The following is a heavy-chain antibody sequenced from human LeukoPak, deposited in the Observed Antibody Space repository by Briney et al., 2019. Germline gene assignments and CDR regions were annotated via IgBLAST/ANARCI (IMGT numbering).Heavy chain of an antibody. Sequence: ASVKVSCKSSGYTFIDYHIHWVRQAPGQGLEWMGWIIPNSRATKYAQKFQGRVSMTRDTSINTAYLDLTNLRSDDTAIFYCARVKKFMPEFEFWGQGTLVTVSS. D-gene: IGHD2-2*01. CDR3: ARVKKFMPEFEF. CDR2: IIPNSRAT. J-gene: IGHJ4*02. CDR1: GYTFIDYH. V-gene: IGHV1-2*02.